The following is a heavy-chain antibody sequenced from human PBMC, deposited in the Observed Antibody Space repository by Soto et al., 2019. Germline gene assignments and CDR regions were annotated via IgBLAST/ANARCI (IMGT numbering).Heavy chain of an antibody. V-gene: IGHV3-33*01. CDR3: AREGYHITFFGVVIRGPFDY. J-gene: IGHJ4*02. CDR1: GFAFSSYG. CDR2: IWYDGSNK. D-gene: IGHD3-3*01. Sequence: GGSLRLSCAASGFAFSSYGMHWVRQAPGKGLEWVAVIWYDGSNKYYADSVKGRFTISRDNSKNTLYLQMNSLRAEDTAVYYRAREGYHITFFGVVIRGPFDYWRQGTLDPVP.